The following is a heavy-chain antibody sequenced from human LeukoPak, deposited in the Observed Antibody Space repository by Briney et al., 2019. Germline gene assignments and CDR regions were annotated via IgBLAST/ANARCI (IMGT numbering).Heavy chain of an antibody. J-gene: IGHJ3*02. Sequence: ASVKVSCKASGYTFTGYFMHWVRQAPGQGLEWMGWIYPNTGGTNYAQKFQGRVTMTRDTSISTAYMELSRLRSDDTAVYYCARFGAPPWSGATLGINAFDMWGQGTMVTVSS. CDR1: GYTFTGYF. CDR2: IYPNTGGT. CDR3: ARFGAPPWSGATLGINAFDM. V-gene: IGHV1-2*02. D-gene: IGHD3-10*01.